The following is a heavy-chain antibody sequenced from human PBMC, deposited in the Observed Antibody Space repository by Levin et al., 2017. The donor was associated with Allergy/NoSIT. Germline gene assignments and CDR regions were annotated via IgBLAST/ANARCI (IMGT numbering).Heavy chain of an antibody. CDR1: GFTFSNAW. Sequence: GASVKVSCAASGFTFSNAWMSWVRQAPGRGLEWVGRIKNRADGGTTGYAAPVKGRFTISRDDSKNTLHLQMSSLKTEDTAVYYCVGAGAAAAHWGQGTLVTVSS. CDR3: VGAGAAAAH. CDR2: IKNRADGGTT. J-gene: IGHJ4*02. D-gene: IGHD6-13*01. V-gene: IGHV3-15*01.